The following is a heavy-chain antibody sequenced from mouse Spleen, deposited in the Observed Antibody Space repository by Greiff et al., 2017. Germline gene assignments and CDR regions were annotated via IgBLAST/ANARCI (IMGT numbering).Heavy chain of an antibody. CDR1: GYTFTSYT. D-gene: IGHD2-4*01. V-gene: IGHV1-4*01. CDR3: ARGGLRNFDY. Sequence: VMLVESGAELARPGASVKMSCKASGYTFTSYTMHWVKQRPGQGLEWIGYINPSSGYTKYNQKFKDKATLTADKSSSTAYMQLSSLTSEDSAVYYCARGGLRNFDYWGQGTTLTVSS. CDR2: INPSSGYT. J-gene: IGHJ2*01.